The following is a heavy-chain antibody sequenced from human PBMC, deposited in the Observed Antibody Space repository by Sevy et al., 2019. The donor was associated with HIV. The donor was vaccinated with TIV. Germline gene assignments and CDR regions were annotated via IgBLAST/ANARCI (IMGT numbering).Heavy chain of an antibody. J-gene: IGHJ4*02. CDR1: GYYFTGYY. CDR2: INRNGGGT. V-gene: IGHV1-2*02. Sequence: ASVKVSCKASGYYFTGYYVHWVRQAPGQGLEWMGWINRNGGGTNIGQKFHGRVTMSRDTSITTAYMELTRLRSNDTGVYFCARSVYGSGTYLNDYWGQGTLVTVSS. CDR3: ARSVYGSGTYLNDY. D-gene: IGHD3-10*01.